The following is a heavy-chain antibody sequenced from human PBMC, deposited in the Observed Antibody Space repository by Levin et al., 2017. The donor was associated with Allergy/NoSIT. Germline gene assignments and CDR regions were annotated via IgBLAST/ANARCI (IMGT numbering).Heavy chain of an antibody. CDR1: GFPFTRAV. V-gene: IGHV3-30*18. CDR3: AKAGPTSGYCDALDL. D-gene: IGHD5-12*01. Sequence: HGESLKISCAASGFPFTRAVMHWVRQAPGRGLEWVAVLSHDETIRIYRDSVKGRFSVSRDIGKNTLYLQMDSLKTEDTAVYYCAKAGPTSGYCDALDLWGQGTLVTVSS. J-gene: IGHJ3*01. CDR2: LSHDETIR.